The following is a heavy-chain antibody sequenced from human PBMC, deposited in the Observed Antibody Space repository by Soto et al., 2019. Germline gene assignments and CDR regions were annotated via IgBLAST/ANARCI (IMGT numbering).Heavy chain of an antibody. J-gene: IGHJ5*02. Sequence: SETLSLTCTVSGGSVSSGSYYWGWIRQPPGKGLEWIGSIYYSGSAYYSPSLKSRVTMSVDTSKNQLSLELRSVTAADTAVYYCARLHCNSPNCVPLDPWGQGTLVTVSS. CDR3: ARLHCNSPNCVPLDP. CDR2: IYYSGSA. CDR1: GGSVSSGSYY. V-gene: IGHV4-39*01. D-gene: IGHD2-2*01.